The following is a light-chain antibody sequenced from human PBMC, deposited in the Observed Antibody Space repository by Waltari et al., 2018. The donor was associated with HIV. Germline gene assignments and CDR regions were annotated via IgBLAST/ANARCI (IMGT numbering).Light chain of an antibody. Sequence: VLTQSPGSLSLSPVDRATLSCRASQSVSSRNLAWYQQKPGQPPRLILSGASIRAPSSPPRFSGSGSGTDFTLTISRLEPEDFAVYYCEHYANPPRTFGGGTKVEI. V-gene: IGKV3-20*01. CDR3: EHYANPPRT. CDR2: GAS. J-gene: IGKJ4*01. CDR1: QSVSSRN.